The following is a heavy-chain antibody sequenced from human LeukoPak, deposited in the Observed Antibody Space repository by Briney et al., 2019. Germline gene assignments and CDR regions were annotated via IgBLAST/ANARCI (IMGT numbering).Heavy chain of an antibody. J-gene: IGHJ6*03. V-gene: IGHV4-39*07. Sequence: PSETLSLTCTVSGGSISSDSHYWGWIRQPPGKGLEWIGSIFYSGITYYNPSLKSRVTISVDTSKNQFSLKLSSVTAADTAVYYCARGVATISYYYYYMDVWGKGTTVTISS. D-gene: IGHD5-24*01. CDR2: IFYSGIT. CDR1: GGSISSDSHY. CDR3: ARGVATISYYYYYMDV.